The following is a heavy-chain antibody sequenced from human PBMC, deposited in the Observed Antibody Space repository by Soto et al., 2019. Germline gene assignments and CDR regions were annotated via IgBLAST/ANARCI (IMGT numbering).Heavy chain of an antibody. Sequence: PSETLSLTCTVSGGSISSGGYYWSWIRQHPGKGLEWIGCIYYSGSTYYNPSLKSRVTISVDTSKSQFSLELSRLSLELTSVTAADSAVYYCARAKILTGYYVAYFDVWGRGTQVTVSS. V-gene: IGHV4-31*03. D-gene: IGHD3-9*01. CDR1: GGSISSGGYY. J-gene: IGHJ2*01. CDR2: IYYSGST. CDR3: ARAKILTGYYVAYFDV.